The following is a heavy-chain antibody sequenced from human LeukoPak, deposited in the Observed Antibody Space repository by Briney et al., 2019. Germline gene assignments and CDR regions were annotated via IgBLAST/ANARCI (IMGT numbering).Heavy chain of an antibody. J-gene: IGHJ5*02. CDR1: GGSFSGYY. D-gene: IGHD3-22*01. Sequence: SETLSLTCAVYGGSFSGYYWSWIRQPPGKGLEWIGEINHSGSTNYNPSLKSRVTISVATSKNQFSLKLSSVTAADTAVYYCAKDTYYYDSSGSRWFGPWGQGTLVTVSS. CDR2: INHSGST. CDR3: AKDTYYYDSSGSRWFGP. V-gene: IGHV4-34*01.